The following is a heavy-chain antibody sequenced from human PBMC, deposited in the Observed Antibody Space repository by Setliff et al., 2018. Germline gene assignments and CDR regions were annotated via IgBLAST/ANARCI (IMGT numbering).Heavy chain of an antibody. CDR1: GGSISSYY. J-gene: IGHJ3*02. Sequence: PSETLSLTCTVSGGSISSYYWSWIRQPPGKGLEWIGYIYYSGSTNYNPSLKSRVTISVDTSKNQFSLKLSSVTAADTAVYYCARRYSSSWSSAFDIWGQGTMVTISS. V-gene: IGHV4-59*08. D-gene: IGHD6-13*01. CDR2: IYYSGST. CDR3: ARRYSSSWSSAFDI.